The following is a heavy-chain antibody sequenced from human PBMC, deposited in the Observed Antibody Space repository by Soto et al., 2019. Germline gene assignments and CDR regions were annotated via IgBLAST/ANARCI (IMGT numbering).Heavy chain of an antibody. V-gene: IGHV4-59*01. J-gene: IGHJ5*02. CDR1: GGSISSYY. Sequence: SETLSLTCTVSGGSISSYYWNWIRQPPGKPLEWIGCVYYSGSTNYNPSLKSRVTISVDTSTNQFSLKLSSVTAADTAVYYCARSNSSFWLNWFDPWGQGTLVTVSS. CDR2: VYYSGST. D-gene: IGHD6-6*01. CDR3: ARSNSSFWLNWFDP.